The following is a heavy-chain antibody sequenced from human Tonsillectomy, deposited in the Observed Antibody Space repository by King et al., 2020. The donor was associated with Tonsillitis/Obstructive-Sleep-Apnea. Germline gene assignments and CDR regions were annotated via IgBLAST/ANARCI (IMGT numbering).Heavy chain of an antibody. CDR1: GFTFSSYS. J-gene: IGHJ5*02. CDR2: ISSSSSTI. V-gene: IGHV3-48*02. Sequence: VQLVESGGGLVQPGGSLRLSCAASGFTFSSYSMNWVRQAPGKGLEWVSYISSSSSTIYYADSVKGRFTISRDNAKNSLYLQMNSLRDEDTAVYYCAGSYYDFWSGYHNWFDPWGQGTLVTVSS. D-gene: IGHD3-3*01. CDR3: AGSYYDFWSGYHNWFDP.